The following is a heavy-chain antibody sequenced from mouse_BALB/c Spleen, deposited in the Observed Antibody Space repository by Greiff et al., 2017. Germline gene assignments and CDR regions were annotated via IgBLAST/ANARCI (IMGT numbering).Heavy chain of an antibody. Sequence: EVQVVESGGGLVQPGGSLKLSCAASGFTFSSYTMSWVRQTPEKRLEWVAYISNGGGSTYYPDTVKGRFTISRDNAKNTLYLQMSSLKSEDTAMYYCARQGGYLHAMDYWGQGTSVTVSS. CDR1: GFTFSSYT. V-gene: IGHV5-12-2*01. J-gene: IGHJ4*01. CDR3: ARQGGYLHAMDY. CDR2: ISNGGGST. D-gene: IGHD3-1*01.